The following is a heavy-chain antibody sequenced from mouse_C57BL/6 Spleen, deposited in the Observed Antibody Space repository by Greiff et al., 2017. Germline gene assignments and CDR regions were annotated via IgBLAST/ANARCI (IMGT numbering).Heavy chain of an antibody. CDR2: IHPNSGST. CDR3: ARGTVSYAMDY. CDR1: GYTFTSSW. V-gene: IGHV1-64*01. J-gene: IGHJ4*01. Sequence: QVQLQQPGAELVKPGASVKLSCKASGYTFTSSWMHWVQQRPGHGLEWIGMIHPNSGSTNYNEKFKSKATLTVDKSSSPAYMQLSSLTSEDSAVDYCARGTVSYAMDYWGQGTSV. D-gene: IGHD1-1*01.